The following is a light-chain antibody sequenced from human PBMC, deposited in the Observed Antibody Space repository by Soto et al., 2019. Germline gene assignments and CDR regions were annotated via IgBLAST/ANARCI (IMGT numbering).Light chain of an antibody. J-gene: IGLJ2*01. Sequence: QSVLTQPPSASGTPGQRVTISCSGSSSNIGSNYVYWYQQLPGPAPKLLIYRNNQRPSGVPDLFSGSKSGTSASLANSGLRSEDEADYYCAAWDDSLSGRVVFGGGTKRTVL. CDR1: SSNIGSNY. CDR3: AAWDDSLSGRVV. CDR2: RNN. V-gene: IGLV1-47*01.